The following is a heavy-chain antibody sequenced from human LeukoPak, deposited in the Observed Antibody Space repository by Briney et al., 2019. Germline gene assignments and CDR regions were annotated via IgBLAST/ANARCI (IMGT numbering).Heavy chain of an antibody. CDR1: GFTFSSYA. V-gene: IGHV3-23*01. J-gene: IGHJ4*02. CDR3: ARGGAHHDY. Sequence: GGSLRLSCAASGFTFSSYAMSWVRQAPGKGLEWVSAISGSGGSTYYADSVKGRFTISRDNAKNSLYLQMNSLRAEDTAVYYCARGGAHHDYWGQGTLVTVSS. CDR2: ISGSGGST.